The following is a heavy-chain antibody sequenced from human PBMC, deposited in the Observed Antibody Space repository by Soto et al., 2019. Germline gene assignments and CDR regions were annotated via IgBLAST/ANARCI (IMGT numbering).Heavy chain of an antibody. D-gene: IGHD2-8*01. J-gene: IGHJ6*02. CDR2: ISGNGGRT. V-gene: IGHV3-23*01. Sequence: GVSMGLSGAAPGFSGSSYAVGWVRQAPGKGLEWVSVISGNGGRTYYADSVKGRFIISRDHSKNTLLLQMDIMRCEDTAIYHFAKDSTKNYYVGTDVCGQGTPAIVSS. CDR1: GFSGSSYA. CDR3: AKDSTKNYYVGTDV.